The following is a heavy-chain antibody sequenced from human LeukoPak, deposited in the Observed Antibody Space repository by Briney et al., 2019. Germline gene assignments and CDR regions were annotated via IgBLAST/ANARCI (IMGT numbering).Heavy chain of an antibody. D-gene: IGHD3-10*01. CDR1: GFSITSGYF. CDR2: IYTSGST. V-gene: IGHV4-61*02. Sequence: SETLSLTCTVSGFSITSGYFWGWIRQPAGKGLEWIGRIYTSGSTNYNPSLKSRVTISVDTSKNQFSLKLSSVTAADTAVYYCARAGRLLWFGELLSGWFDPWGQGTLVTVSS. CDR3: ARAGRLLWFGELLSGWFDP. J-gene: IGHJ5*02.